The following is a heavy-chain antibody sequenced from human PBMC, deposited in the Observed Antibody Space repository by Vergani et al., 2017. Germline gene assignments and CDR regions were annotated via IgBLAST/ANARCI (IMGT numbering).Heavy chain of an antibody. V-gene: IGHV4-31*03. Sequence: QVQLQESGPGLVKPSQTLSLTCTVSGGSISSGGYYWSWIRQHPGKGLEWIGYIYYSGSTYYNPSLKSRVTISVDTSKNQFSLKLSSVTAADTAVYYCARDILSSSWFRGFDPWGQGTLVTVSS. J-gene: IGHJ5*02. CDR2: IYYSGST. D-gene: IGHD6-13*01. CDR3: ARDILSSSWFRGFDP. CDR1: GGSISSGGYY.